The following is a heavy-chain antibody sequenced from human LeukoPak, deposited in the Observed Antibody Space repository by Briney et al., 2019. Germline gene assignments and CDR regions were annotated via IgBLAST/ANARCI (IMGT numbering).Heavy chain of an antibody. CDR2: FDTEDGET. CDR1: AYTLTELS. V-gene: IGHV1-24*01. J-gene: IGHJ4*02. D-gene: IGHD1-1*01. Sequence: ASVKLSCKVSAYTLTELSMHWLRQAPGKGLEWMGGFDTEDGETIYAQKFHGRVKMTEATSTDTAYMELSSVRSEDTAVYYCASGTSGFDYWGRGTLVTVSS. CDR3: ASGTSGFDY.